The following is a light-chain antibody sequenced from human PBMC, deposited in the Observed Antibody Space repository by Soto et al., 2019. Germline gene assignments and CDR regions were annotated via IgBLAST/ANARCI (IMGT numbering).Light chain of an antibody. V-gene: IGLV1-40*01. CDR3: HSYDNSLSGGV. J-gene: IGLJ3*02. Sequence: QLVLTQPPSVSGAPGQRVTLSCTGSTSNIGAGYDVHWYQQLPGTAPKLLIYGNNNRPSGVPDRFSGSKSGTSASLAITGLQAEDEADYYCHSYDNSLSGGVFGGGTKVTVL. CDR2: GNN. CDR1: TSNIGAGYD.